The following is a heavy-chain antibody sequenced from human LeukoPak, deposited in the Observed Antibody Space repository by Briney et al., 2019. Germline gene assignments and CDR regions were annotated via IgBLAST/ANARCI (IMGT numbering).Heavy chain of an antibody. J-gene: IGHJ6*02. CDR3: ARGSGNREEYYYYYGMDV. V-gene: IGHV1-8*01. D-gene: IGHD2/OR15-2a*01. CDR1: GYTFTSYD. CDR2: MNPNSGNT. Sequence: ASVKVSCNASGYTFTSYDINWGREATGQGVEWRGGMNPNSGNTGYAQKFQGRVTMTTNNSISTAYLELSSLRSEDTAVYYCARGSGNREEYYYYYGMDVWGQGTTVTVSS.